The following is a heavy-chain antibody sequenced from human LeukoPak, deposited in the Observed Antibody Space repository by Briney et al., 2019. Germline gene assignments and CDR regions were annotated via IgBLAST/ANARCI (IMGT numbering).Heavy chain of an antibody. Sequence: GGSLRLSCAVSGPTFRSYWMSWVRQAPGKGLEWVANINQDGSEKYFVDSVKGRFTISRDNAKNSLHLQMNTLRAEDTAVYYCARERDGRFFDYWGQGTLVTVSS. V-gene: IGHV3-7*01. CDR3: ARERDGRFFDY. CDR2: INQDGSEK. CDR1: GPTFRSYW. D-gene: IGHD5-24*01. J-gene: IGHJ4*02.